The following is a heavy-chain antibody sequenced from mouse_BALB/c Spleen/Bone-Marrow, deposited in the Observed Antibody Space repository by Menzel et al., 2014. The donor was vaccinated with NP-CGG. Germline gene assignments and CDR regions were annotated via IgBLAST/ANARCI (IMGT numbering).Heavy chain of an antibody. CDR3: ARHEDLDIRRRLDAMDY. V-gene: IGHV1-62-2*01. CDR2: FFPGSGSI. Sequence: VQLQQSGAELVKPGASVKLSCKASGYTFTEYIIHWIKQRSGQGLEWIGWFFPGSGSIRYNEKFKDKATLTADKSSSTVYMELSRLTSEDSAVYFCARHEDLDIRRRLDAMDYWAQGTSVTVSS. CDR1: GYTFTEYI. D-gene: IGHD2-12*01. J-gene: IGHJ4*01.